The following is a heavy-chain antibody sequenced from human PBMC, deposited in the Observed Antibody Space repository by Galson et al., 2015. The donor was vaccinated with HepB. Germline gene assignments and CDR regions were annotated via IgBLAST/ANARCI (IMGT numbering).Heavy chain of an antibody. CDR2: IKQDGSEK. V-gene: IGHV3-7*01. CDR3: VSESGYCFY. CDR1: GFTFSRYW. J-gene: IGHJ4*02. D-gene: IGHD3-9*01. Sequence: SLRLSCAASGFTFSRYWMSWVRQAPGKGLEWVANIKQDGSEKNYVDSVKGRFTISRDNARNSLYLQMHSLRVEDTAVYYCVSESGYCFYWGQGTLVTVSS.